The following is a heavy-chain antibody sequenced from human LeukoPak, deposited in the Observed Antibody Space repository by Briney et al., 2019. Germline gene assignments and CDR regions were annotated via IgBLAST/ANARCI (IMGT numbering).Heavy chain of an antibody. Sequence: SSETLSLTCAVYGGSFSGYYWSWIRQPPGKGLEWIGEINHSGSTNYNPSLKSRVTISVDTSKNQFSLKLSSVTAADTAVYYCARGRRGGYGMDVWGQGTTVTVSS. CDR1: GGSFSGYY. J-gene: IGHJ6*02. CDR3: ARGRRGGYGMDV. CDR2: INHSGST. V-gene: IGHV4-34*01.